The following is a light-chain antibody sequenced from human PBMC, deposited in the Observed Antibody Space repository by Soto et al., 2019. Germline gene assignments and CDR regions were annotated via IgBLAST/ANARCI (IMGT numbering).Light chain of an antibody. CDR1: QDISNF. Sequence: DIQMTQSPSSLSASVGDTVTITCRASQDISNFLAWFQQKPGKAPKSLIYAASNLQSGVPSKFSGSGSGTDFTLPISSLQPEDFATYYCQQYHSYPVTFGGGTKVQI. V-gene: IGKV1-16*02. CDR3: QQYHSYPVT. J-gene: IGKJ4*01. CDR2: AAS.